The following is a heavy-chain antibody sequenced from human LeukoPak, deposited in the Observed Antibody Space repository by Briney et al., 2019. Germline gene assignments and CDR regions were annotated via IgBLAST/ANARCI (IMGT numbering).Heavy chain of an antibody. Sequence: SQTLSLICTVSGGSISSGSYYWSWIRQPAGKGLEWIGRIYTSGSTNYNPSLKSRVTISVDTSKNQFSLKLSSVTAADTAVYYCARIDEYSSSSGYFDLWGRGTLVTVSS. V-gene: IGHV4-61*02. CDR1: GGSISSGSYY. D-gene: IGHD6-6*01. CDR3: ARIDEYSSSSGYFDL. CDR2: IYTSGST. J-gene: IGHJ2*01.